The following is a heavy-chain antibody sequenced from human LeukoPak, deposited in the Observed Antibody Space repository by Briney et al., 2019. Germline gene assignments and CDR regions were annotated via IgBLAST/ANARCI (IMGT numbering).Heavy chain of an antibody. CDR1: GFTFSSYW. CDR3: ARPAEYCSSTSCYSGDFDY. CDR2: INSDGSST. D-gene: IGHD2-2*01. J-gene: IGHJ4*02. Sequence: GGSLRLSCAASGFTFSSYWMHWVCQAPGKGLVWVSRINSDGSSTSYADSVKGRFTISRDNAKNTLYLQMNSLRAEDTAVYYCARPAEYCSSTSCYSGDFDYWGQGTLVTVSS. V-gene: IGHV3-74*01.